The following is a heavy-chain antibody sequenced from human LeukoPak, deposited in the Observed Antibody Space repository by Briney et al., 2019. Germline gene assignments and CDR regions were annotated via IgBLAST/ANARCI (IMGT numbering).Heavy chain of an antibody. CDR1: GFTFSSYA. Sequence: GGSLRLSCEASGFTFSSYAMSWVRQAPGKGLEWVSVISGSGGSTYYADSVKGRFTISRDNSKNTLYLQMNSLRAEDTAVYYCATTGRVSVDYWGQGTLVTVSS. J-gene: IGHJ4*02. V-gene: IGHV3-23*01. D-gene: IGHD1-14*01. CDR3: ATTGRVSVDY. CDR2: ISGSGGST.